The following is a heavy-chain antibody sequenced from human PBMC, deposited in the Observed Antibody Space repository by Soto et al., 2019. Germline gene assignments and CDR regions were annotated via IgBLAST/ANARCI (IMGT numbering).Heavy chain of an antibody. CDR3: ARALYDFWSGKTVWPAEGNYYYYMDV. V-gene: IGHV4-4*02. CDR1: SGSISSSNC. Sequence: SETLSLTCAVSSGSISSSNCWSWVRQPPGKGLERIGEIYHSGSTNYNPSLKSGVNISVDKSKNQFSLKLSSVPAADTAGYYCARALYDFWSGKTVWPAEGNYYYYMDVWGKGTTVTVSS. CDR2: IYHSGST. J-gene: IGHJ6*03. D-gene: IGHD3-3*01.